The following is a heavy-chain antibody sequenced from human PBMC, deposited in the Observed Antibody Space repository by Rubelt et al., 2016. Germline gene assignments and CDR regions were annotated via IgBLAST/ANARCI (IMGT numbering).Heavy chain of an antibody. V-gene: IGHV4-59*01. D-gene: IGHD3-22*01. CDR3: ARADYYDSSGYHNWFDP. J-gene: IGHJ5*02. CDR1: GGSISSYY. CDR2: IYYSGST. Sequence: QVQLQESGPGLVKPSETLSLTCTVSGGSISSYYWSWIRQPPGKGLEWIGYIYYSGSTNYNPSLKSRVTISVDTSKNQFSLKLSSVTDADTAVYYCARADYYDSSGYHNWFDPWGQGTLVTVSS.